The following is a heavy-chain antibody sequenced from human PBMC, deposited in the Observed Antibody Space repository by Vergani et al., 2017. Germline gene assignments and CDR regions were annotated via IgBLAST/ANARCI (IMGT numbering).Heavy chain of an antibody. J-gene: IGHJ4*02. Sequence: EVQLLESGGGLVQPGGSLRLSCAASGFTFSSYAMSWVRQAPGKGLEWVSAISGSGGSTYYADSVKGRITISRDNSKNTLYLQMNSLRAEDTAVYYCAKDIDSSSWYSTFDYWGQGTLVTVSS. CDR2: ISGSGGST. CDR1: GFTFSSYA. D-gene: IGHD6-13*01. V-gene: IGHV3-23*01. CDR3: AKDIDSSSWYSTFDY.